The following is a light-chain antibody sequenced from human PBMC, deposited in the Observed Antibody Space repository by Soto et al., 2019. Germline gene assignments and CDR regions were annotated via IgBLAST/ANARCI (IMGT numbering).Light chain of an antibody. CDR3: QSYNGNNQV. V-gene: IGLV6-57*03. CDR1: SGSIASNS. J-gene: IGLJ2*01. Sequence: QSVSESPGKTVTISCTRSSGSIASNSVQWYQQRPGSAPTTVIYDNNQRPSGVPDRFSGSIDRSSNSASLTISGLRTDDEADYYCQSYNGNNQVFGGGTKLTVL. CDR2: DNN.